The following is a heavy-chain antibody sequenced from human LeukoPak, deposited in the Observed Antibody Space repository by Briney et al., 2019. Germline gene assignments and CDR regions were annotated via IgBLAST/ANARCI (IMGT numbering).Heavy chain of an antibody. CDR1: GGSISSYY. D-gene: IGHD2-2*01. J-gene: IGHJ5*02. V-gene: IGHV4-4*07. Sequence: SETLSLTCTVSGGSISSYYWSWIRQPAGKGLEWIGRIYTSGSTNYNPPLKSRVTMSVDTSKNQFSLKLSSVTAADTAVYYCARQLLERLDPTNWFDPWGQGTLVTVSS. CDR3: ARQLLERLDPTNWFDP. CDR2: IYTSGST.